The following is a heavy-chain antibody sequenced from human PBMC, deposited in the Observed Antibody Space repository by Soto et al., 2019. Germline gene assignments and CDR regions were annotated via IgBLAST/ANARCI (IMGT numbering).Heavy chain of an antibody. CDR1: GGSISSGGYY. J-gene: IGHJ4*02. V-gene: IGHV4-31*03. CDR2: IYYSGST. CDR3: ARWRGYGPYYFDY. Sequence: SETLSLTCTVSGGSISSGGYYWSWIRQHPGKGLEWIGYIYYSGSTYYNPSLKSRVTISVDTSKNQFSLKLSSVTAADTAVYYCARWRGYGPYYFDYWGQGTLVTVSS. D-gene: IGHD5-12*01.